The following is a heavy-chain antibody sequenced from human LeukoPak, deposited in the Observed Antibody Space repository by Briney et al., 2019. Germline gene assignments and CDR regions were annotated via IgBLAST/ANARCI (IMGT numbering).Heavy chain of an antibody. CDR3: AKDSDSSGWYGAIDY. V-gene: IGHV3-30*02. D-gene: IGHD6-19*01. Sequence: GGSLRLSCTASGLSFSNYGLHWVREAPGKGLEWVTFISNDGSDKYYADSVKGRFTISRDNSKNTLYLQMNSLRAEDTAVYYCAKDSDSSGWYGAIDYWGQGTLVTVSS. CDR2: ISNDGSDK. J-gene: IGHJ4*02. CDR1: GLSFSNYG.